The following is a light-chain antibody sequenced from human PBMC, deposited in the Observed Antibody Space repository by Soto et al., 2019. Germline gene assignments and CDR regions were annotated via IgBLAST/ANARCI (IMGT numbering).Light chain of an antibody. V-gene: IGKV1-39*01. CDR3: QQLNSYPQ. Sequence: IQMTKSPSSQPAAVGDRVTITCRASQSISSYLNWYPQKPGKAPKLLIYAASSFQSGVPSRFGGSGSGKDFTLTISSLSPEDFATYYCQQLNSYPQFGQGTRLEIK. CDR1: QSISSY. CDR2: AAS. J-gene: IGKJ5*01.